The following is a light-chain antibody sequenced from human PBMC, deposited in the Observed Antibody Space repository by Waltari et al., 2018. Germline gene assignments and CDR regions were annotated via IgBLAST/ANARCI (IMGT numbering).Light chain of an antibody. CDR2: DVT. J-gene: IGLJ2*01. CDR1: NSDGGGLGL. Sequence: QSALIQPASLSGSPGPSDTLSCTGINSDGGGLGLVPWYQQHPGKAPKLILYDVTKRPSGVSDRFSGSRSGDTASLTISTLQAEDEADYYCCSYANYVTFFGGGTKLTVL. CDR3: CSYANYVTF. V-gene: IGLV2-23*02.